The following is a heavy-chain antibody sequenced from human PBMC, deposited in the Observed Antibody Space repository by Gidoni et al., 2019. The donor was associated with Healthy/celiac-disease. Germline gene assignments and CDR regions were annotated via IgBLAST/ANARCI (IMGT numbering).Heavy chain of an antibody. D-gene: IGHD3-22*01. J-gene: IGHJ3*02. CDR3: ASHRSGYFAFDI. V-gene: IGHV4-4*02. CDR2: IYHSGST. Sequence: HVQLQEPGPGLVKPSGTLSVTCAVSGGPIRSSNWWSWVRQPPRKGLEWIGEIYHSGSTSDNPSLKSRVTISVDESKNQFSLKLSSVTAADTAVYYCASHRSGYFAFDIWGQGTMVTVSS. CDR1: GGPIRSSNW.